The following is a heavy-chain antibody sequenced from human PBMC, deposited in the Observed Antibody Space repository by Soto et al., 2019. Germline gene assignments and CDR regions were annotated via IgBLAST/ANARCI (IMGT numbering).Heavy chain of an antibody. CDR1: GGSISSYY. Sequence: PSETLSLTCIVSGGSISSYYWSWIRQPPGRGLEWIGYIFYSGSTNYNPSLKSRVTISVDTSKNQFSLKLNSVTAADTAVYYCARGSPVRANWNFDYWGRGTLVTVSS. J-gene: IGHJ4*02. CDR2: IFYSGST. D-gene: IGHD2-8*01. V-gene: IGHV4-59*01. CDR3: ARGSPVRANWNFDY.